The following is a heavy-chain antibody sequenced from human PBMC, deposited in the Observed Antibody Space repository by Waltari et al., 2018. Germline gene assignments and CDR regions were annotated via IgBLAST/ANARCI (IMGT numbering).Heavy chain of an antibody. V-gene: IGHV4-59*11. Sequence: QVQLQESGPGLVKPSETLSLTCTVSGGSISSHYWSWIRQPPGKGLEWIGYIYYSGGTNYNPALKSRVTISVDTAKNQFSLKLSAVTAADTAVYYCARGGSTGHNYYYYGMDVWGQGTTVTVSS. J-gene: IGHJ6*02. CDR3: ARGGSTGHNYYYYGMDV. D-gene: IGHD4-17*01. CDR1: GGSISSHY. CDR2: IYYSGGT.